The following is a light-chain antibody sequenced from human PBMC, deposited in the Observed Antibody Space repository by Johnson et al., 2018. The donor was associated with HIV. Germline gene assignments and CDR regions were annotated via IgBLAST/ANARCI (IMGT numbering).Light chain of an antibody. CDR1: SSTIGNNY. J-gene: IGLJ1*01. CDR2: KNN. V-gene: IGLV1-51*02. CDR3: ATWDARLSGGGV. Sequence: QSVLTQPPSVSAAPGQKVTISCSGSSSTIGNNYVSWYQVLPGTAPKLLIYKNNERPSGLPDRFSGSKSGTSATLGITGLKTGDQPEYYCATWDARLSGGGVLGTGAKVTVL.